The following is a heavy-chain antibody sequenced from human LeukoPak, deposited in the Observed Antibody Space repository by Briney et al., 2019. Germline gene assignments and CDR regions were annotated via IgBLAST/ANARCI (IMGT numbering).Heavy chain of an antibody. D-gene: IGHD3-3*01. Sequence: ASVKVSCKASGYTFTSYGISWVRQAPGQGLEWMGWISAYNGNTNYAQKLQGRVTMTTDTSTRTAYMEVRSLRSDAPAVYYCARLQLRSLAWLPSGIEFEKNYYYMDVWGKGTTVTVSS. CDR1: GYTFTSYG. J-gene: IGHJ6*03. CDR3: ARLQLRSLAWLPSGIEFEKNYYYMDV. CDR2: ISAYNGNT. V-gene: IGHV1-18*01.